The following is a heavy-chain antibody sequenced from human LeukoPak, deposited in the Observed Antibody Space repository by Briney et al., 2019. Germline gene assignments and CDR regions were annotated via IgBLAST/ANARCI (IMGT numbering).Heavy chain of an antibody. CDR2: ISSSSSYI. CDR3: AREGSSSWYFGWFDP. J-gene: IGHJ5*02. CDR1: GFTFSSYS. Sequence: TPGGSLRLSCAASGFTFSSYSMNWVRQAPGKGLEWVSSISSSSSYIYYADSVKGRFTISRDNAKNSLYLQMNSLRAEDTAVYYCAREGSSSWYFGWFDPWGQGTLVTVSS. D-gene: IGHD6-13*01. V-gene: IGHV3-21*01.